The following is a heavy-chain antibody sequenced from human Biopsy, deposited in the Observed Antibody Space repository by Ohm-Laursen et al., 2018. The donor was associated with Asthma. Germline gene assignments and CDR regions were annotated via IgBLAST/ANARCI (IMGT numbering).Heavy chain of an antibody. CDR2: VKGDGRRT. J-gene: IGHJ6*02. CDR1: GLTFSDYW. V-gene: IGHV3-74*01. CDR3: ARDGVVPDAMYYHYYYGLDV. D-gene: IGHD2-2*01. Sequence: GSLRLSCAASGLTFSDYWMHWVRQAPGKGLEWVSRVKGDGRRTSYADSVEGRFTISRDNAKNTLYLQMNSLRVEDTAVYYCARDGVVPDAMYYHYYYGLDVWGQGTTVTVSS.